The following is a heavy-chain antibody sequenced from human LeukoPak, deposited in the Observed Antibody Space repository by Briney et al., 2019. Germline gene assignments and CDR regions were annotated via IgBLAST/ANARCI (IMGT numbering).Heavy chain of an antibody. CDR2: IYYSGST. J-gene: IGHJ4*02. CDR3: ARDLYDIMTGYYKVFDY. V-gene: IGHV4-59*01. Sequence: SETLSLTCTVSGGSISSYYWSWIRQPPGKGLEWIGYIYYSGSTNYNPSLKSRVTISVDTSKNQFSLKLSSVTATDTAVYYCARDLYDIMTGYYKVFDYWGQGTLVTVSS. CDR1: GGSISSYY. D-gene: IGHD3-9*01.